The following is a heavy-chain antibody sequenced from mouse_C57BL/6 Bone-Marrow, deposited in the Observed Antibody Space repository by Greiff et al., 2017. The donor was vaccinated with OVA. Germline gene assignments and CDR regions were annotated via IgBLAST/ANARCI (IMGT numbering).Heavy chain of an antibody. Sequence: VQLQQPGAELVMPGASVKLSCKASGYTFTSYCMHWVKQRPGQGLEWIGEIDPSDSYTNYNQKFQGKSTLTVDKSSSTAYMQLSSLTSEDSAVYYCTRDSITTEAMDYWGQGTSVTVSS. V-gene: IGHV1-69*01. CDR1: GYTFTSYC. CDR3: TRDSITTEAMDY. CDR2: IDPSDSYT. D-gene: IGHD1-2*01. J-gene: IGHJ4*01.